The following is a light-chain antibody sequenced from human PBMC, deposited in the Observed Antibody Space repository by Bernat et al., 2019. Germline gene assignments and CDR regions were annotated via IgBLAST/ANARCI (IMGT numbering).Light chain of an antibody. CDR3: SAWDSSLSEWV. Sequence: QAGLTQPPSVSKGLRETATLTCTGNNTNVGDRGAAWLQQHQGHPPKLLSYRDNNRPSGISERFSASRSGNTASLTITGLQPEDETDYYCSAWDSSLSEWVFGEGSKLAVL. J-gene: IGLJ3*02. V-gene: IGLV10-54*04. CDR2: RDN. CDR1: NTNVGDRG.